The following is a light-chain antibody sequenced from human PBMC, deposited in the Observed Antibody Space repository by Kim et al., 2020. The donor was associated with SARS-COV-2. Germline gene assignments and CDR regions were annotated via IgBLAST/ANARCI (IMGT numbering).Light chain of an antibody. CDR1: QSISSW. Sequence: ASVGDRVTITCRASQSISSWLAWYQQKPGKAPKLLIYDASSLESGVPSRFSGSGSETEFTLTISSLQPDDFATYYCQQYNSYPLTFGGGTKVEIK. CDR3: QQYNSYPLT. V-gene: IGKV1-5*01. CDR2: DAS. J-gene: IGKJ4*01.